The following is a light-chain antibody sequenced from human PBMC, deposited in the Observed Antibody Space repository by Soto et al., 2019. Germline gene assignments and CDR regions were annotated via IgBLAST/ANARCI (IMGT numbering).Light chain of an antibody. J-gene: IGLJ1*01. CDR2: DVS. V-gene: IGLV2-14*01. Sequence: QSALTQPASVSGSPGQSITISCTGTSSDVGGYNYVSWYQQHPGKAPKPMIYDVSNRPSGVSNRFSGSKSGNTASLTISGLQAEDEADYYCSSYTSSSLYVFGTGTKLTVL. CDR3: SSYTSSSLYV. CDR1: SSDVGGYNY.